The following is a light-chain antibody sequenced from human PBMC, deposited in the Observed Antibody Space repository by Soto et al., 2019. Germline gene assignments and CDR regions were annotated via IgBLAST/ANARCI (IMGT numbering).Light chain of an antibody. Sequence: ETVMTQSPATLSVSPGERATLSCRASQSVSSNLAWYQQKPGQAPRLLIYGASTRATGIPGRFSGSGSGTEFTLTVSSLQSEDFAVYYCQQYNNWSPYTFGQGTKLEIK. CDR1: QSVSSN. J-gene: IGKJ2*01. CDR2: GAS. V-gene: IGKV3-15*01. CDR3: QQYNNWSPYT.